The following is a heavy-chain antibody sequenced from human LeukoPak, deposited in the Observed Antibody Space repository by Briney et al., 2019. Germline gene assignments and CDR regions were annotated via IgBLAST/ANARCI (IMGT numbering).Heavy chain of an antibody. D-gene: IGHD6-13*01. Sequence: SQTLSLTCTVSGGSISSGSYYWSWIRQPAGKELEWIGRIYTTGSTNYSPSLKSRVTISADTSKNQFSLKLSSVTAADTAVYYCARGQQLADAFDIWGQGTMVTVSS. V-gene: IGHV4-61*02. J-gene: IGHJ3*02. CDR2: IYTTGST. CDR3: ARGQQLADAFDI. CDR1: GGSISSGSYY.